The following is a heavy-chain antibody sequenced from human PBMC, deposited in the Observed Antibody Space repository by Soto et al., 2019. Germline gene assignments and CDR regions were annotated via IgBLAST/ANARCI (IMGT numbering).Heavy chain of an antibody. CDR3: VSSSWYDKFDY. D-gene: IGHD6-13*01. Sequence: HPGGSLRLSCAASGFTFSGYAMSWVRQAPGEGLEWVSAISGSGGSTYYADSVKGRFTISRDNSKNTLYLQMNSLRAEDTAVYYCVSSSWYDKFDYWGQGTLVTVSS. CDR1: GFTFSGYA. J-gene: IGHJ4*02. CDR2: ISGSGGST. V-gene: IGHV3-23*01.